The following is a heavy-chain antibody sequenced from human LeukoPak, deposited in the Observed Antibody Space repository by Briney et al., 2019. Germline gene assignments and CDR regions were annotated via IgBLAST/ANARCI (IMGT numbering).Heavy chain of an antibody. CDR2: INPNSGGT. J-gene: IGHJ5*02. CDR3: AREPLAAKRNWFDP. D-gene: IGHD2-15*01. Sequence: GASVKVSCKASGYTFTGYYMHWVRQAPGQGLEWMGRINPNSGGTNYAQKFQGRVTMTRDPSISTAYMELSRLRSDDTAVYYCAREPLAAKRNWFDPWGQGTLVTVSS. V-gene: IGHV1-2*06. CDR1: GYTFTGYY.